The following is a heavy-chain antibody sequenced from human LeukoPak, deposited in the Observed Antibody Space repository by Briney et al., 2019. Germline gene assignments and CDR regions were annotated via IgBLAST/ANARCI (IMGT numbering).Heavy chain of an antibody. CDR3: ARDTLGEGEDANYAVYYFDY. Sequence: GGSLRLSCAASGFTFSSYSMNWVRQAPGKGLEWVSSITSSSSYIYYADSVKGRFTISRDNGKNSLDLQMNSLRADDTAVYYCARDTLGEGEDANYAVYYFDYWGQGTVVTVSS. D-gene: IGHD4/OR15-4a*01. J-gene: IGHJ4*02. CDR2: ITSSSSYI. CDR1: GFTFSSYS. V-gene: IGHV3-21*01.